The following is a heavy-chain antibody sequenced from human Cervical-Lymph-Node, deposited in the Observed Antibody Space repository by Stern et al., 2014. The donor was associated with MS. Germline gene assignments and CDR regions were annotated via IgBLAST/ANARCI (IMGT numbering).Heavy chain of an antibody. V-gene: IGHV1-2*04. J-gene: IGHJ4*02. D-gene: IGHD6-19*01. CDR2: GNPNSGDT. Sequence: VQLVESGAEVKKPGASVKVSCKASGYTFTDYYIHWVRQAPGQGLEWMGRGNPNSGDTNYAQKFQGWVTMTRDASISTAYMELSRLRSDDTAVYFCARENVGLTYNSGWYVHGYWGQGTMVTVSS. CDR3: ARENVGLTYNSGWYVHGY. CDR1: GYTFTDYY.